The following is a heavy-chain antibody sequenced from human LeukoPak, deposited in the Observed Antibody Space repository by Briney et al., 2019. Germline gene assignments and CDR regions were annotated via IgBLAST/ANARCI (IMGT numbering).Heavy chain of an antibody. J-gene: IGHJ1*01. Sequence: SVKVSCKASGGTFRNSGISWVRQSPGQGLEYVGRIIPILDITEYGKTSPGRVTITADTATDTFYMELSGLRSEDTAVYYCAKIHDDSGYYYEYFQFWGQGTLITVSS. CDR1: GGTFRNSG. D-gene: IGHD3-22*01. V-gene: IGHV1-69*04. CDR3: AKIHDDSGYYYEYFQF. CDR2: IIPILDIT.